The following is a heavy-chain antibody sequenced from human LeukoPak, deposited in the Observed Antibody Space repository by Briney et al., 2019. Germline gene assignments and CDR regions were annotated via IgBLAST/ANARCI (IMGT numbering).Heavy chain of an antibody. D-gene: IGHD4-17*01. CDR3: AKDLVTTLAVDHYYFGVNV. CDR1: GFTFSSYA. V-gene: IGHV3-23*01. CDR2: ISGSGGST. Sequence: GGSLRLSCAASGFTFSSYAMSWVRQAPGKGLEWVSAISGSGGSTYYADSVKGRFTISRDNSKNTLYLQMNSLRAEDTAVYYCAKDLVTTLAVDHYYFGVNVWGQGTTVTVS. J-gene: IGHJ6*02.